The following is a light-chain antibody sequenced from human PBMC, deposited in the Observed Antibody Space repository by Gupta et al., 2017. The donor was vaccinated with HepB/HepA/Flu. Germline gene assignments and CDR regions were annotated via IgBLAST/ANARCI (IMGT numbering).Light chain of an antibody. J-gene: IGLJ3*02. CDR3: QTWGTELGV. CDR2: LKIAGSH. CDR1: SEYSTYA. Sequence: QLVLTQSPSASASLGASVKITCTLSSEYSTYAIAWHQQQPEKGPRYLLTLKIAGSHKKGDEIPDRVAGSGSGAERYPPMASVQSGDEGDEYCQTWGTELGVFGGGTRFTVL. V-gene: IGLV4-69*01.